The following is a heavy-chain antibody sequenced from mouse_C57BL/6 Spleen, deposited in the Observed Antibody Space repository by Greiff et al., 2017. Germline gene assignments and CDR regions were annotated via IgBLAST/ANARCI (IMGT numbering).Heavy chain of an antibody. CDR3: ASSRIYYGYDSAMDY. J-gene: IGHJ4*01. D-gene: IGHD2-2*01. CDR1: GYAFSSSW. V-gene: IGHV1-82*01. Sequence: QVQLQQSGPELVKPGASVKISCKASGYAFSSSWMNWVKQRPGKGLEWIGRIYPGDGDTNYNGKFKGKATLTADKSSSTAYMQLSSLTSEDSAVYFCASSRIYYGYDSAMDYWGQGTSVTVAS. CDR2: IYPGDGDT.